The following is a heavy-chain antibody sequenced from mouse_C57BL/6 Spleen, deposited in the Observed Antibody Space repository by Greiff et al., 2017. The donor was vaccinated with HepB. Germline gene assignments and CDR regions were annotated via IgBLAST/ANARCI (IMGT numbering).Heavy chain of an antibody. V-gene: IGHV1-55*01. Sequence: QVQLKQPGAELVKPGASVKMSCKASGYTFTSYWITWVKQRPGQGLEWIGDIYPGSGSTNYNEKFKSKATLTVDTSSSTAYMQLSSLTSEDSAVYYCARWGSSYAMDYWGQGTSVTVSS. CDR1: GYTFTSYW. D-gene: IGHD1-1*01. CDR3: ARWGSSYAMDY. J-gene: IGHJ4*01. CDR2: IYPGSGST.